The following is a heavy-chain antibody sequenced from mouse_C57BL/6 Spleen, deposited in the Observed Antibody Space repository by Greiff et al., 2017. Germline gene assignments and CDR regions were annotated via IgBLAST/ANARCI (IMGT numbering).Heavy chain of an antibody. CDR3: ARENYSTTGFAY. Sequence: QVQLQQSDAELVKPGASVKISCKVSGYTFTDHTIHWMKQRPEQGLEWIGYIYPRDGSTKYNEKFKGKDTLTADKSSSTAYMQLNSLTSEDSAVXFCARENYSTTGFAYWGQGTLVTVSA. CDR1: GYTFTDHT. CDR2: IYPRDGST. J-gene: IGHJ3*01. V-gene: IGHV1-78*01. D-gene: IGHD2-5*01.